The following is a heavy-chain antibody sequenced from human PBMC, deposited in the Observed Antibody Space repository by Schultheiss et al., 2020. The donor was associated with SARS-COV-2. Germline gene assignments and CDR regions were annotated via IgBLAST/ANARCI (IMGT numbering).Heavy chain of an antibody. Sequence: GGSLRLSCAASGFTFSSYAMHWVRQAPGKGLEWVAVISYDGSNKYYADSVKGRFTISRDNAKNSLYLQMNSLRAEDTAVYYCARDWGYYYDSSGYSSFDYWGQGTLVTVSS. D-gene: IGHD3-22*01. CDR2: ISYDGSNK. CDR3: ARDWGYYYDSSGYSSFDY. J-gene: IGHJ4*02. V-gene: IGHV3-30*07. CDR1: GFTFSSYA.